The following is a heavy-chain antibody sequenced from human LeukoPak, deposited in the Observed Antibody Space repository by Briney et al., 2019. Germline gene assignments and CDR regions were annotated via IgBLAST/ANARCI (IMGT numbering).Heavy chain of an antibody. CDR3: ARGGSGWYKLFDY. V-gene: IGHV1-3*01. J-gene: IGHJ4*02. Sequence: ASVKVSCKASGYTFTSYAMHWVRQAPGQRLEWMGWINAGNGNTKYSQKFQGRVTITRDTSASTAYMELSSLRSEDTAVYYCARGGSGWYKLFDYWGQGTLVTVSS. D-gene: IGHD6-19*01. CDR2: INAGNGNT. CDR1: GYTFTSYA.